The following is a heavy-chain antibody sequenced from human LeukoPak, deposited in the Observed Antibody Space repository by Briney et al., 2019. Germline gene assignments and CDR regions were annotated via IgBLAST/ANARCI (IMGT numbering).Heavy chain of an antibody. CDR3: ARGSIQLWEGGYYFDY. V-gene: IGHV4-59*01. CDR2: IYYSGST. J-gene: IGHJ4*02. D-gene: IGHD5-18*01. Sequence: PSETLSLTCTVSGGSISSYYWSWIRQPPGKGLEWIGYIYYSGSTNYNPSLKSRVTISVDTSKNQFSLKLSSVTAADTAVYYCARGSIQLWEGGYYFDYWGQGTLVTVSS. CDR1: GGSISSYY.